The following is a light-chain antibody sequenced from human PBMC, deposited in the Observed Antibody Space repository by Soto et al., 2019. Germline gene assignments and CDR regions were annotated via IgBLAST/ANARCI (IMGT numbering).Light chain of an antibody. CDR2: DAS. CDR1: QDIDNY. Sequence: DILMTQSPSSLSASVGDRVTITCQASQDIDNYLNWYQERPGKAPKLLIYDASNLATGVPSRFSGSGSGTDFNFTITSLQPDDFATYYCQHFDDLPLTIGGGTKVEMK. J-gene: IGKJ4*01. V-gene: IGKV1-33*01. CDR3: QHFDDLPLT.